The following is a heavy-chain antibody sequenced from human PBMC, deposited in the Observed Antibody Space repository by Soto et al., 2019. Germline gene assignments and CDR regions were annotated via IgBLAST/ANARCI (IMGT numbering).Heavy chain of an antibody. D-gene: IGHD2-15*01. V-gene: IGHV1-69*13. CDR1: GGTFSSYA. Sequence: GASVKVSCKASGGTFSSYAISWVRQAPGQGLEWMGGIIPIFGTANYAQKFQGRVTITADESTSTAYMELSSLRSEDTAVYYCARLGGGSYNWFDPWGQGTLVTVSS. CDR3: ARLGGGSYNWFDP. J-gene: IGHJ5*02. CDR2: IIPIFGTA.